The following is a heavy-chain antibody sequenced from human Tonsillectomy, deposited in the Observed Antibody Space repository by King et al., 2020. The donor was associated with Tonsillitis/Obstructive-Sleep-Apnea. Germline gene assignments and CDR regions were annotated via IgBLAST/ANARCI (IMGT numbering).Heavy chain of an antibody. CDR3: AREASGSSSWDPEYFQH. CDR2: IWYDGSNK. V-gene: IGHV3-33*01. D-gene: IGHD6-13*01. CDR1: GFTFSSYG. J-gene: IGHJ1*01. Sequence: VQLVESGGGVVQPGRSLRLSCAASGFTFSSYGMHWVRQAPGKGLEWVAVIWYDGSNKYYADSVKGRFTISRDNSKNTLYLQMNSLRAEDTAVYYCAREASGSSSWDPEYFQHWGQGTLVTVSS.